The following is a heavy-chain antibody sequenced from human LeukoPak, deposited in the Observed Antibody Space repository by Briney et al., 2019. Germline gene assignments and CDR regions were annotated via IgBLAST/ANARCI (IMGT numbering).Heavy chain of an antibody. Sequence: GGSLRLSCAASGFTSTNYAMNWVRQAPGKGLEWVSILIGSSGSTDYADSVKGRFTISRDNSKNMVFLQMNSLRPEDTAIYYCVKGAYDYLEMGYFQSWGQGTLVTVSS. J-gene: IGHJ4*02. CDR2: LIGSSGST. V-gene: IGHV3-23*01. D-gene: IGHD5-12*01. CDR3: VKGAYDYLEMGYFQS. CDR1: GFTSTNYA.